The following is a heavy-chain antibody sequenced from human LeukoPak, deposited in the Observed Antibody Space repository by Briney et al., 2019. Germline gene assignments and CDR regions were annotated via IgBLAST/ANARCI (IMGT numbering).Heavy chain of an antibody. CDR1: GGSVSGYY. CDR3: ARGVCSGGGCYGLFNY. CDR2: INHSGST. Sequence: SETLSLTCAVYGGSVSGYYWSWIRQPPGKGVEWIGEINHSGSTNYNPSLKSRVTIPVDTSKKQFSPKLSSVTAADTAVYYCARGVCSGGGCYGLFNYWGQGTLVTVSS. V-gene: IGHV4-34*01. J-gene: IGHJ4*02. D-gene: IGHD2-15*01.